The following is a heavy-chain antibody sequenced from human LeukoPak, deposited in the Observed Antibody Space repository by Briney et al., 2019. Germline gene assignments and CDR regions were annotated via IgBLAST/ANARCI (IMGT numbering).Heavy chain of an antibody. J-gene: IGHJ4*02. CDR1: GFIFNNPC. CDR2: IKSKNDGETT. D-gene: IGHD1-26*01. V-gene: IGHV3-15*01. Sequence: GGSLSLSCAASGFIFNNPCMNWVRQAPGKGPEWVGRIKSKNDGETTDYGAPVKGRFTISRDDSKNTLYLQMNSLKTDDTARYYCTSVSVYYRDFWGKGTMVTVSS. CDR3: TSVSVYYRDF.